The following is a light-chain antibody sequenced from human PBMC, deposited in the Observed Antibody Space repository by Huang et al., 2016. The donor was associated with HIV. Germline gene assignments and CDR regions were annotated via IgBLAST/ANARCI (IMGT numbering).Light chain of an antibody. CDR2: GAT. CDR1: QSVASN. V-gene: IGKV3-15*01. Sequence: EIVMTQSPGTLSVSPGERVTLSCRAGQSVASNLAWYQQKPGQAPRLLIYGATTSATGIPTRFSGSGSGTEFTLTISSLQSEDCAVYYCQQYYNWPPLTFGGGTKVEIK. J-gene: IGKJ4*01. CDR3: QQYYNWPPLT.